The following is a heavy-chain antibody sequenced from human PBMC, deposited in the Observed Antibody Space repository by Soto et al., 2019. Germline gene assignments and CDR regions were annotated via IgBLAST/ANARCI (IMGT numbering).Heavy chain of an antibody. CDR3: ARAKAVVIAALDI. V-gene: IGHV3-23*01. J-gene: IGHJ3*02. Sequence: GGSLRLSCKASGFMFNDSAMTWVRQAPGQGLQWVASVSDNGGSRGGTYYADSVKGRFTISRDNSKNTLYLQLDSLTGADTAVYYCARAKAVVIAALDIWGQGTMVTVSS. CDR1: GFMFNDSA. CDR2: VSDNGGSRGGT. D-gene: IGHD2-21*01.